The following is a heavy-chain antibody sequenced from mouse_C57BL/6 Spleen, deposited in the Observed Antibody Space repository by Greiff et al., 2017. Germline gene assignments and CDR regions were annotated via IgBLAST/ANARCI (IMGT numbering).Heavy chain of an antibody. D-gene: IGHD1-1*01. V-gene: IGHV2-9-1*01. CDR3: ARSYGSSYDYAMDY. CDR1: GFSLTSYA. J-gene: IGHJ4*01. CDR2: IWTGGGT. Sequence: QVQLQQSGPGLVAPSQSLSITCTVSGFSLTSYAISWVRQPPGKGLEWLGVIWTGGGTNYNSALKSRLSISKDNSKSQVFLKMNSLQTDDTARYYCARSYGSSYDYAMDYWGQGTSVTVSS.